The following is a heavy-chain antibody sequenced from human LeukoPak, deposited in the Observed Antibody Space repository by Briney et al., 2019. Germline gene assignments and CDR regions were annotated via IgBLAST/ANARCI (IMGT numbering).Heavy chain of an antibody. Sequence: GGSLRLSCAASGLTVGNNYMTWVRQAPGKGLEWVSSISSRSTYIYYADSVMGRFTISRDNAKNSLYLQMNSLRAEDTAVYYCARSLGFYDSSGAYYFDYWGQGTLVTVSS. CDR3: ARSLGFYDSSGAYYFDY. CDR2: ISSRSTYI. V-gene: IGHV3-21*01. J-gene: IGHJ4*02. D-gene: IGHD3-22*01. CDR1: GLTVGNNY.